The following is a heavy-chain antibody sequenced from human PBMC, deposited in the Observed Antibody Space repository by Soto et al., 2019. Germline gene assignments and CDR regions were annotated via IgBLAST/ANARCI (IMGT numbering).Heavy chain of an antibody. D-gene: IGHD3-22*01. Sequence: QVQLVESGGGVVQPGRSLRLSCAASGFNFSNYDMHWVRQAPGKGLEWVAVIWYDGSNKYYADSVKGRFTISRDNSKNALYLQMKSLRADDTAVYYCARDWDSGGYTDYWGQGTLVTVSS. V-gene: IGHV3-33*01. CDR3: ARDWDSGGYTDY. J-gene: IGHJ4*02. CDR1: GFNFSNYD. CDR2: IWYDGSNK.